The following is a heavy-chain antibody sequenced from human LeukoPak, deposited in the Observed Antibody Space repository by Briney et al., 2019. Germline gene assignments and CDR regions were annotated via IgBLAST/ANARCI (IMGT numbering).Heavy chain of an antibody. CDR2: INNDGSST. CDR3: TRVGGTTYY. J-gene: IGHJ4*02. CDR1: GFTFSNYW. D-gene: IGHD1-1*01. V-gene: IGHV3-74*01. Sequence: GGSLRLSCAASGFTFSNYWMHWVRQAPGKGLVWVSRINNDGSSTNYADSVKGRFTISRDNAKNTLYLQMNSLRAEDTAVYYCTRVGGTTYYWGQGTLVTVSS.